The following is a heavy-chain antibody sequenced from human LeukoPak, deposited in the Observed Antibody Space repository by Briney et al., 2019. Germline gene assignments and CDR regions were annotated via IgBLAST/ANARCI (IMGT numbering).Heavy chain of an antibody. V-gene: IGHV1-69*05. CDR1: RGTFISYA. CDR3: ARGTGTYNYYYYMDV. D-gene: IGHD4-11*01. Sequence: SGAVSDKALRGTFISYAISWVRQAPGQGGEGMGGIMPIFGTANYEQKFKGRVTITTDESTSTAYMELSSLRSEDTAVYYCARGTGTYNYYYYMDVCGKGTTVTGSS. J-gene: IGHJ6*03. CDR2: IMPIFGTA.